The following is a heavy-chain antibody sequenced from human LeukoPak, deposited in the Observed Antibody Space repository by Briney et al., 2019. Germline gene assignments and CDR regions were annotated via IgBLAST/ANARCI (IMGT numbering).Heavy chain of an antibody. CDR3: ARDRGGADSSGWITDSFDI. V-gene: IGHV1-2*02. J-gene: IGHJ3*02. Sequence: ASVTVSCKASGYTFTGYYMHWVRQATGQGPEKRGWINPNSGGTNYAQKIQGSVTMTRDTSTSTVYMELSSLRSEDTAVYYCARDRGGADSSGWITDSFDIWGQGTMVTVS. CDR1: GYTFTGYY. D-gene: IGHD6-19*01. CDR2: INPNSGGT.